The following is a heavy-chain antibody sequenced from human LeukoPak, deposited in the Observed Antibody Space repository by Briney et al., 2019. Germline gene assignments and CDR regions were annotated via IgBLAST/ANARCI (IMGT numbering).Heavy chain of an antibody. CDR1: GLTFSSYA. J-gene: IGHJ6*03. Sequence: GGSLRLSCAASGLTFSSYAMSWVRQAPGKGLEWISAISGSGGSTYYADSVKGRFTISGDNSKNTLYLQMHSLRAEDTAVYYCARGSRQGDHYYYYYYMDVWGKGTTVTISS. CDR3: ARGSRQGDHYYYYYYMDV. CDR2: ISGSGGST. V-gene: IGHV3-23*01. D-gene: IGHD2-21*02.